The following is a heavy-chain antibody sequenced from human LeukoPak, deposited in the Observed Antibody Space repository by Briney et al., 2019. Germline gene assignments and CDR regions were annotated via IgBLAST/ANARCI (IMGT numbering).Heavy chain of an antibody. D-gene: IGHD2-2*01. CDR3: AREPITGDIVVVPAARDAFDI. Sequence: GGSLRLSCAASGFTFSSYSMNWVRQAPGKGLEWVSSISSSSSYIYYADSVKGRFTISRDNAKNSLYLQMYSLRAEDTAVYYCAREPITGDIVVVPAARDAFDIWGQGTMVTVSS. CDR2: ISSSSSYI. V-gene: IGHV3-21*01. J-gene: IGHJ3*02. CDR1: GFTFSSYS.